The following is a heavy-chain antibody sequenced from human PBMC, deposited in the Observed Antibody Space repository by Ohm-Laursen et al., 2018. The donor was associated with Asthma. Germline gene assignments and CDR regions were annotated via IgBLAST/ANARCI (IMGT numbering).Heavy chain of an antibody. CDR1: GFIFSNYG. Sequence: SLRLSCSASGFIFSNYGMHWVRQAPGKGLEWVAVIWYDGSNKYYGDSVKGRFTISRDNSKNTLYLQMNSLRAEDTAVYYCARERSEQWLAYYYGMDVWGQGTTVTVSS. D-gene: IGHD6-19*01. CDR3: ARERSEQWLAYYYGMDV. CDR2: IWYDGSNK. J-gene: IGHJ6*02. V-gene: IGHV3-33*01.